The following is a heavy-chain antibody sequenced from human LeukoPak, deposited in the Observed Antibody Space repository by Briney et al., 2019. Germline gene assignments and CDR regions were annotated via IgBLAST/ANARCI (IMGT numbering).Heavy chain of an antibody. CDR3: PRAQARVRWPKPPAFDY. Sequence: GGSLRLSCAASGFTFSSYSMNWVRQAPGKGLEWVSYISSSSSTIYYADSVKGRFTISRDNAKNSLYLQMNSLRAEDTAVYYCPRAQARVRWPKPPAFDYWGQGTLVTVSS. CDR1: GFTFSSYS. D-gene: IGHD4-23*01. V-gene: IGHV3-48*01. CDR2: ISSSSSTI. J-gene: IGHJ4*02.